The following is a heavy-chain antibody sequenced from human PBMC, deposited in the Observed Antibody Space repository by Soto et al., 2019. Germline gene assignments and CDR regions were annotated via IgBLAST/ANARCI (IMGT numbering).Heavy chain of an antibody. CDR2: IYYSGST. CDR3: ARQLPRFGELFHFDY. J-gene: IGHJ4*02. D-gene: IGHD3-10*01. Sequence: LSLTCTVSGGSISSSSYYWGWIRQPPGKGLEWIGSIYYSGSTYYNPSLKSRVTISVDTSKNQFSLKLSSVTAADTAVYYCARQLPRFGELFHFDYWGQGTLVTVSS. V-gene: IGHV4-39*01. CDR1: GGSISSSSYY.